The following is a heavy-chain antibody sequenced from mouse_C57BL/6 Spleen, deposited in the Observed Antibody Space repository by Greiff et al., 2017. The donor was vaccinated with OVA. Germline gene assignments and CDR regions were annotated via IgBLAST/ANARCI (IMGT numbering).Heavy chain of an antibody. CDR2: IYPGDGDT. J-gene: IGHJ2*01. CDR3: ARRVARGDYFDY. CDR1: GYAFSSYW. D-gene: IGHD1-1*02. V-gene: IGHV1-80*01. Sequence: VQLQQSGAELVKPGASVKISCKASGYAFSSYWMNWVKQRPGKGLEWIGQIYPGDGDTNYNGKFKGKATLTADKSSSTAYMQLSSLTSEDSAVYFCARRVARGDYFDYWGQGTTLTVSS.